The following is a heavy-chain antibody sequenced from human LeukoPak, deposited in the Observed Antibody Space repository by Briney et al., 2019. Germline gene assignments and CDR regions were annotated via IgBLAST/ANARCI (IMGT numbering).Heavy chain of an antibody. CDR1: GFTFSSYA. D-gene: IGHD3-10*01. J-gene: IGHJ4*02. CDR2: ISYDGSNK. Sequence: GRSLRLSCAASGFTFSSYAMHWVRQAPGKGLEWVAVISYDGSNKYYADSVKGRFTISRDNSKNTLYLQMNSLRAEDTAVYYCARVGGSGSYSFDYWGQGTLVTVSS. CDR3: ARVGGSGSYSFDY. V-gene: IGHV3-30*04.